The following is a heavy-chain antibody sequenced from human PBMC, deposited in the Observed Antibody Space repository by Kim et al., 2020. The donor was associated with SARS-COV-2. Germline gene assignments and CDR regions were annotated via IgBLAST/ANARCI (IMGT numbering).Heavy chain of an antibody. D-gene: IGHD3-10*01. CDR3: ASRPGITMVRGVRYYFGY. V-gene: IGHV4-39*01. CDR2: IYYSGST. CDR1: GGSISSSSYY. Sequence: SETLSLTCTVSGGSISSSSYYWGWIRQPPGKGLEWIGSIYYSGSTYYNPSLKSRVTISVDTSKNQFSLKLSSVTAADTAVYYCASRPGITMVRGVRYYFGYWGQGTLVTVSS. J-gene: IGHJ4*02.